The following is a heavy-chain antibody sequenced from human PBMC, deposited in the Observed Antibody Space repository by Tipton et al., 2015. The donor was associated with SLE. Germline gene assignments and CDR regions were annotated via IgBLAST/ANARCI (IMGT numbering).Heavy chain of an antibody. D-gene: IGHD3-22*01. CDR1: GYSFTSYW. V-gene: IGHV5-51*03. CDR3: ARRGYYHTGGYYYFFDY. Sequence: QLVQSGAEIKQPGDSLKISCKGSGYSFTSYWIGWVRQMPGKGLEWMGIIYPGDSDSRYRPSFQGQVTISVDKSVSTAYLQWSSLQASDTAMYYCARRGYYHTGGYYYFFDYWGQGTLVTVSS. CDR2: IYPGDSDS. J-gene: IGHJ4*02.